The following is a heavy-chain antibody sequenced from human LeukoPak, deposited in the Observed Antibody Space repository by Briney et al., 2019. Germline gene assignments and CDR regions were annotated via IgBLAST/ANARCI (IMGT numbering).Heavy chain of an antibody. CDR3: ARGISTVTEYYFDY. D-gene: IGHD4-17*01. V-gene: IGHV4-59*01. CDR1: GGSISSYY. Sequence: TPSETLSLTCTVSGGSISSYYWSWIRQPPGKGLEWIGYIYYSGSTNYNPSLKSRVTISVDTSKNQFSLKLSSVTAADTAVYYCARGISTVTEYYFDYWGQGTLVTVSS. J-gene: IGHJ4*02. CDR2: IYYSGST.